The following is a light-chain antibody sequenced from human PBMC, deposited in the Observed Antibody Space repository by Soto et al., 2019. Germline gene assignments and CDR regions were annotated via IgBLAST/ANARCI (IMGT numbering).Light chain of an antibody. V-gene: IGKV1-39*01. Sequence: DIQMTQSPSSLSASVGDRVTITCRAGQSISSYLNWYQQKPGKAPKLLFYAASSLQSGVPSRFSGSGSGTDFTLTSSSLQPEDFATYYCQQSYSTPFTFGPGTKVDIK. CDR2: AAS. CDR1: QSISSY. CDR3: QQSYSTPFT. J-gene: IGKJ3*01.